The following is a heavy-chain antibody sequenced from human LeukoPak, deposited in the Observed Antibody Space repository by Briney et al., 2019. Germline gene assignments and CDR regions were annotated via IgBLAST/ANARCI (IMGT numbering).Heavy chain of an antibody. CDR1: AGSFSRYA. Sequence: GASVKVSCKASAGSFSRYAISWVRQAPGQGLEWMGRITPMSATPSQSQWIQGRVTITADKPTTTDYLALSSLSSDDTPLYFCARDPPGTPVGFDIWGQGTMITVSS. D-gene: IGHD3-10*01. V-gene: IGHV1-69*06. CDR2: ITPMSATP. J-gene: IGHJ3*02. CDR3: ARDPPGTPVGFDI.